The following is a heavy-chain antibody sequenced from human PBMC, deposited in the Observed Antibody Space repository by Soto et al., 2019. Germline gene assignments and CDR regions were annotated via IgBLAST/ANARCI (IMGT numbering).Heavy chain of an antibody. CDR1: GFTVSNYY. J-gene: IGHJ4*02. V-gene: IGHV3-53*01. Sequence: DVQLVQSGGGLIQPGGSLRLSCAASGFTVSNYYMSWVRQAPGRGLQWVSVIYTAGPTYYADSVKGRFTISRDESKNTLYFHMENLRAEDTATYYCARGKSRDAYNPLGYWGPGTLVTVSS. D-gene: IGHD1-20*01. CDR3: ARGKSRDAYNPLGY. CDR2: IYTAGPT.